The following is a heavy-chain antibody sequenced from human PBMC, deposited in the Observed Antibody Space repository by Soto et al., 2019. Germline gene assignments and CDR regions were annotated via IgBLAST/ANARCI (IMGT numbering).Heavy chain of an antibody. CDR3: ARAKNPTVTTDY. CDR1: GYTFTSYG. D-gene: IGHD4-17*01. Sequence: ASVKVSCKASGYTFTSYGISWVRQAPGQGLEWMGWINPNSGGTNYAQKLQGRVTMTRDTSISTAYMELSRLRSDDTAVYYCARAKNPTVTTDYWGQGTLVTVSS. CDR2: INPNSGGT. V-gene: IGHV1-2*02. J-gene: IGHJ4*02.